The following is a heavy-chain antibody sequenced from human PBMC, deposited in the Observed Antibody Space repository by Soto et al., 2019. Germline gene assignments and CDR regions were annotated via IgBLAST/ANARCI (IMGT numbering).Heavy chain of an antibody. CDR2: ISHSGIA. CDR1: GGSISSGAYS. Sequence: SETLSLTCAVSGGSISSGAYSWSWIRQPPGKGLEWIGFISHSGIADYNPSLKSRVTISVDVSKNQFSLRLSSVTAADTAMYYCARWMGSSCYFRSFDFWGRLTRV. D-gene: IGHD3-22*01. J-gene: IGHJ3*01. CDR3: ARWMGSSCYFRSFDF. V-gene: IGHV4-30-2*01.